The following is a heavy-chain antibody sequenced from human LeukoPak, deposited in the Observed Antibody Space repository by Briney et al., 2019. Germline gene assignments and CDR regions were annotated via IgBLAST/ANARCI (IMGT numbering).Heavy chain of an antibody. D-gene: IGHD6-19*01. J-gene: IGHJ4*02. CDR1: GGSFSGFY. Sequence: SETLSLTCAVYGGSFSGFYWSWIRQPPGKGLEWIGEINHSGTTNYNPSLKSRVTISVDTSKNQFSLKLSSVTAADTAVYYCARLIAVAGEVYWGQGTLVTVSS. CDR3: ARLIAVAGEVY. V-gene: IGHV4-34*01. CDR2: INHSGTT.